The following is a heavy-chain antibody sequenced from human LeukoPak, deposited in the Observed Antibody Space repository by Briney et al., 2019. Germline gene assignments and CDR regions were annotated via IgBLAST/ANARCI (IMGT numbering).Heavy chain of an antibody. V-gene: IGHV3-30*02. J-gene: IGHJ5*02. CDR1: GFTFSSYG. CDR2: IRYDGSNK. D-gene: IGHD2-2*01. CDR3: AKDLFDIVVVPAAMLTPAIDGNWFDP. Sequence: GGSLRLSCAASGFTFSSYGMHWVRRAPGKGLEWVAFIRYDGSNKYYADSVKGRFTISRDNSKNTLYLQMNSLRAEDTAVYYCAKDLFDIVVVPAAMLTPAIDGNWFDPWGQGTLVTVSS.